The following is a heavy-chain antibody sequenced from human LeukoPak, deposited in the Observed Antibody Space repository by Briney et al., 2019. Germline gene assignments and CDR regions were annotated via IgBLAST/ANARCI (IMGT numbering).Heavy chain of an antibody. CDR3: VKVTAAGFVDH. CDR2: IGWNSGGI. Sequence: GGSLRLSCAASGFTFDDYAMHWVRQAPGKGLEWVSGIGWNSGGIVYADSVKGRFTISRDNAKRSLYLQMNSLGAEDTALYYCVKVTAAGFVDHWGQGTLVTVSS. D-gene: IGHD6-13*01. J-gene: IGHJ4*02. CDR1: GFTFDDYA. V-gene: IGHV3-9*01.